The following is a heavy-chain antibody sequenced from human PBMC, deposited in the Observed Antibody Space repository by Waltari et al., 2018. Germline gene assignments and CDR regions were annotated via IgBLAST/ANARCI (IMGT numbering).Heavy chain of an antibody. V-gene: IGHV3-53*01. D-gene: IGHD6-19*01. CDR2: IYRGGST. CDR3: ARTPAYSSGWLVYFDY. Sequence: EVQLVESGGGLIQPGGSLRLSCAASGFTVSSNYMSWVRQAPGKGLEWVSVIYRGGSTYYADSVKGRFTISRDNSKNTVYLQMNSLRGEDTAVYYCARTPAYSSGWLVYFDYWGQGTL. J-gene: IGHJ4*02. CDR1: GFTVSSNY.